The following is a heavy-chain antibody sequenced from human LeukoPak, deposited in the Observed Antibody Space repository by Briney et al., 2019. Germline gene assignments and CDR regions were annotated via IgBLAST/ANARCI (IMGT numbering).Heavy chain of an antibody. D-gene: IGHD1-26*01. CDR1: GGSISSSSYY. CDR2: IYYSGST. CDR3: ARDNGSGSYNDAFDI. V-gene: IGHV4-39*07. Sequence: PSETLSLTCTVSGGSISSSSYYWGWIRQPPGKGLEWIGSIYYSGSTYYNPSLKSRVTISVDTSKNQFSLKLSSVTAADTAVYYCARDNGSGSYNDAFDIWGQGTMVTVSS. J-gene: IGHJ3*02.